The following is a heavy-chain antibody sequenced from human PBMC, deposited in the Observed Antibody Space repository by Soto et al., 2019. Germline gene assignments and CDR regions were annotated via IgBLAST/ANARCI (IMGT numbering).Heavy chain of an antibody. CDR3: ARLYSSSSYYYYYTDV. CDR2: IWYDGSNK. CDR1: GFTFSSYG. Sequence: QVQLVESGGGVVQPGRSLRLSCAASGFTFSSYGMHWVRQAPGKGLEWVAVIWYDGSNKYYADSVKGRFTISRDNSKNTLYLQMNSLRAEDTAVYYCARLYSSSSYYYYYTDVWGKGTTVTVSS. V-gene: IGHV3-33*01. J-gene: IGHJ6*03. D-gene: IGHD6-6*01.